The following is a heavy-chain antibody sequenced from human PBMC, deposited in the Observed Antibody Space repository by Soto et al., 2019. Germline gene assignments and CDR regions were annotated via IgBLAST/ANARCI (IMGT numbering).Heavy chain of an antibody. CDR1: GGTFSSYA. CDR3: ASAGDRYYYYYGMDV. V-gene: IGHV1-69*13. CDR2: IIPIFGTA. D-gene: IGHD3-10*01. Sequence: SVKVSCKASGGTFSSYAISWVRQAPGQGLEWMGGIIPIFGTANYAQKFQGRVTITADESTSTAYMELSSLRSEDTAVYYCASAGDRYYYYYGMDVWGQGTTVTVSS. J-gene: IGHJ6*02.